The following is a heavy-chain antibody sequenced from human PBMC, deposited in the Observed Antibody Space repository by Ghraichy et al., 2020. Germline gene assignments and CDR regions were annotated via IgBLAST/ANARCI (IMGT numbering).Heavy chain of an antibody. CDR1: GFTFSSYA. V-gene: IGHV3-23*01. D-gene: IGHD2-21*02. J-gene: IGHJ4*02. CDR2: ISGSGGST. Sequence: GESLNISCAASGFTFSSYAMSWVRQAPGKGLEWVSAISGSGGSTYYADSVKGRFTISRDNSKNTLYLQMNSLRAEDTAVYYCAKAHPNCGGDCYSPFGYWGQGTLVTVSS. CDR3: AKAHPNCGGDCYSPFGY.